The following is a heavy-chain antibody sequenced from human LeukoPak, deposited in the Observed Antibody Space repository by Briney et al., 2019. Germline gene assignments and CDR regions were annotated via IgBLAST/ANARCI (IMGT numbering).Heavy chain of an antibody. CDR3: AKDEGYFDWLLCC. J-gene: IGHJ4*02. V-gene: IGHV3-30*18. CDR1: GFTFSSYG. Sequence: PGGSLRLSCAASGFTFSSYGMHWVRQAPGKGLEWVAVISYDGSNKYYADSVKGRFTISRDNSKNTLYLQMNSLRAEDTAVYYCAKDEGYFDWLLCCWGQGTLVTVSS. CDR2: ISYDGSNK. D-gene: IGHD3-9*01.